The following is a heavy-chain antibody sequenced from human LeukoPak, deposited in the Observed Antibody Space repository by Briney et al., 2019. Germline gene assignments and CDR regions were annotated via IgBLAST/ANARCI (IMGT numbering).Heavy chain of an antibody. CDR1: GGTFSSYA. Sequence: SVKVSCKASGGTFSSYAISWVRQAPGQGLEWMGRIIPIFGIANYAQKFQGRVTITADKSTSTAHMELSSLRSEDTAVYYCAGDGYYDGDYGMDVWGQGTTVTVSS. CDR2: IIPIFGIA. V-gene: IGHV1-69*04. J-gene: IGHJ6*02. D-gene: IGHD3-22*01. CDR3: AGDGYYDGDYGMDV.